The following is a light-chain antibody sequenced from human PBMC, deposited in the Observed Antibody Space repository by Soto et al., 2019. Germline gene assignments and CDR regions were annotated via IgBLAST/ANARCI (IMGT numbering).Light chain of an antibody. CDR2: EGT. J-gene: IGLJ2*01. V-gene: IGLV2-23*03. CDR1: SSDVGSYNF. CDR3: CSYAGSSTFVV. Sequence: QSALTQPASVSGSPGQSITISCTGTSSDVGSYNFVSWYQHHPGKAPQLMIYEGTKRPSGISDRFSGSKSGNTASLTVSGLQAEDEADYYCCSYAGSSTFVVFGGGTKLTVL.